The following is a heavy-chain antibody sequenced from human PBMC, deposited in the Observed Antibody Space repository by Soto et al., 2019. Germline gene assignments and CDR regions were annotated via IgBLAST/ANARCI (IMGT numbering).Heavy chain of an antibody. Sequence: SETLSLTCTVSGGSISSSSHYWGWIRQPPGKGLEWIGSIYYSGSTYYNPSLKSRVTISVDTSKNQFSMKLSSVTAADTAVYYCARRQGWEHYCFDYWGQGALVTVSS. J-gene: IGHJ4*02. D-gene: IGHD1-26*01. V-gene: IGHV4-39*01. CDR1: GGSISSSSHY. CDR2: IYYSGST. CDR3: ARRQGWEHYCFDY.